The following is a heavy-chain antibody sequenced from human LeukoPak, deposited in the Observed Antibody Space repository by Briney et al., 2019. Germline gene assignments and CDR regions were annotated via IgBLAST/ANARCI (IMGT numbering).Heavy chain of an antibody. CDR1: GFTFGDYA. Sequence: GGSLRLSCTASGFTFGDYAMSWVRQAPGKGLEWVGFIRSKAYGGTTEYAASVKGRFTISRDDSKSIAYLQMNSLKTEDTAVYYCTREIAVGELYYFDYWGQGTLVTVXS. CDR2: IRSKAYGGTT. D-gene: IGHD6-19*01. CDR3: TREIAVGELYYFDY. V-gene: IGHV3-49*04. J-gene: IGHJ4*02.